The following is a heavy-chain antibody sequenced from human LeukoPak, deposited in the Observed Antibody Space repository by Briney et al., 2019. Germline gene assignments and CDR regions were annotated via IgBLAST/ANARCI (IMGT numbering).Heavy chain of an antibody. J-gene: IGHJ4*02. CDR2: IWYDGSNI. D-gene: IGHD3-22*01. V-gene: IGHV3-33*01. CDR1: GISFSSHG. CDR3: ARARNDYDSNGFSVLDY. Sequence: GSLRLSCAAFGISFSSHGMHWVPQAPGKGLEWVAFIWYDGSNIYYADSVKGRFTISRDNSKNTLYLQMNSLRAEDTALYYCARARNDYDSNGFSVLDYWGQGTLVTVSS.